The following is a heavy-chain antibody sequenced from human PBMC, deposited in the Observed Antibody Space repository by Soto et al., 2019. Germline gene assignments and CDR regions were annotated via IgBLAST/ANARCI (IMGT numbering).Heavy chain of an antibody. CDR2: IKSKTDGGTT. J-gene: IGHJ6*02. V-gene: IGHV3-15*07. CDR3: TTDIYHGLDV. CDR1: GFSFSSAW. Sequence: GGSLRLSCAVSGFSFSSAWMSWVRQAPGKGLEWVGRIKSKTDGGTTDYAAPVKGRFTISRDDSKTTVFLQMDSLITDDTAVYYCTTDIYHGLDVWGQGTTVTVSS.